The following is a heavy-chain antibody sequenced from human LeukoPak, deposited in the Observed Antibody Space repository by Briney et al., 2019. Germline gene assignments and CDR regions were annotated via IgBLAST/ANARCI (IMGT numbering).Heavy chain of an antibody. CDR3: ARVASSGYYPSYYYYYGMDV. J-gene: IGHJ6*02. V-gene: IGHV1-8*01. Sequence: ASVKVSCKASGYTFTSYDINWVRQATGQGLEWMGWMNPNSGNTGYAQKFQGRVTMTRNTSISTAYMELSSLRSEDTAVYYCARVASSGYYPSYYYYYGMDVWGQGTTVTVSS. D-gene: IGHD3-22*01. CDR2: MNPNSGNT. CDR1: GYTFTSYD.